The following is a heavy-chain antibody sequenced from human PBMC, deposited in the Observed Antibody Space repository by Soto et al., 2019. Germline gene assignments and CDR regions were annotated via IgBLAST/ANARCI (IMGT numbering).Heavy chain of an antibody. J-gene: IGHJ4*02. CDR1: GDSVSSNSAA. Sequence: SQTLSLTCAISGDSVSSNSAAWNWIRQSPSRGLEWLGRTYYRSKWFNDYAVSVKSRITINPDTSKNQFSLQLSSVTPEDTAVYYCAKDPPLTVLRYFAWLLPDCWGQGTLVTVSS. CDR2: TYYRSKWFN. V-gene: IGHV6-1*01. CDR3: AKDPPLTVLRYFAWLLPDC. D-gene: IGHD3-9*01.